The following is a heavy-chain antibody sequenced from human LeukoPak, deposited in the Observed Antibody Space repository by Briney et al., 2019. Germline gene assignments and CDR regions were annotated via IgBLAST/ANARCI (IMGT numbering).Heavy chain of an antibody. Sequence: SDPLSRTRAVSGGSISRSNGWSWVRHPPGKGLKWIGEICHSGSTNYNPSLKSRVTISVDKSKNQFSLKLSSVTAADTAVYYCARVDYYGSGSYSWFDPWGQGTLVSVSS. CDR2: ICHSGST. D-gene: IGHD3-10*01. CDR3: ARVDYYGSGSYSWFDP. CDR1: GGSISRSNG. V-gene: IGHV4-4*02. J-gene: IGHJ5*02.